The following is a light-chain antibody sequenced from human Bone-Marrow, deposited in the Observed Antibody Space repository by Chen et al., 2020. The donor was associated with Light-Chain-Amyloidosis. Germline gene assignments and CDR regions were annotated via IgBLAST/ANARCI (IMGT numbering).Light chain of an antibody. CDR3: SSYTMTNTLI. V-gene: IGLV2-14*01. CDR1: SSDVGGDNH. J-gene: IGLJ1*01. CDR2: EVT. Sequence: QSALTQPASVSGSPGQSITISCTGTSSDVGGDNHVSWYQQHPDKAPKLMIYEVTNRPSWVPNRFSGSKSDNTASPTISGVQTEDEADYFCSSYTMTNTLIFGSGARVTVL.